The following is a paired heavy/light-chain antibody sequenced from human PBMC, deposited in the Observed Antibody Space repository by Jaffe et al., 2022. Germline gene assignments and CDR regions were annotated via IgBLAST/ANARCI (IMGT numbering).Light chain of an antibody. V-gene: IGKV3-11*01. CDR3: QQRSNWPPVT. CDR1: QSVSSY. Sequence: EIVLTQSPATLSLSPGERATLSCRASQSVSSYLAWYQQKPGQAPRLLIYDASNRATGIPARFSGSGSGTDFTLTISSLEPEDFAVYYCQQRSNWPPVTFGGGTKVEIK. CDR2: DAS. J-gene: IGKJ4*01.
Heavy chain of an antibody. Sequence: EVQLVESGGGLVQPGGSLRLSCAASGFTFNIYEMNWVRQAPGKGLEWVSYISSGGNTIYYANSVNGRFTISRDNAKNSLYLQMNSLRAEDTAFYYCVRGREYYYASGSKYYFDYWGQGTLVTVSS. CDR3: VRGREYYYASGSKYYFDY. J-gene: IGHJ4*02. CDR1: GFTFNIYE. CDR2: ISSGGNTI. D-gene: IGHD3-10*01. V-gene: IGHV3-48*03.